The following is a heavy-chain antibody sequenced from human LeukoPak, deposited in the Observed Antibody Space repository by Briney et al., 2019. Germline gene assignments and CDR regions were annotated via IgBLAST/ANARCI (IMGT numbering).Heavy chain of an antibody. D-gene: IGHD2-2*02. V-gene: IGHV4-39*07. Sequence: SETLSLTCTVSGGSISSSSYYWGWIRQPPGKGLEWIGSIYYSGSTYYNPSLKSRVTISVDTSKNQFSLKLSSVTAADTAVYYCARVGPALNGKYCSSTSCYTKNVFFDYWGQGTLVTVSS. J-gene: IGHJ4*02. CDR2: IYYSGST. CDR1: GGSISSSSYY. CDR3: ARVGPALNGKYCSSTSCYTKNVFFDY.